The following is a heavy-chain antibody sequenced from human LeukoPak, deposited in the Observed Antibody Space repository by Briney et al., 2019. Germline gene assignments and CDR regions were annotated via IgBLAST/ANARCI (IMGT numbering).Heavy chain of an antibody. CDR2: LSYDGSTA. D-gene: IGHD4-17*01. V-gene: IGHV3-30*06. Sequence: GRSLRLSCAASGFTLSNYGMHWVRQAPGKGLEWVAVLSYDGSTAYYADSVKGRFIISRDNSKNTLYLQMNSLRAEDTAVYYCARDYNDYAVHWFDPWGQGTLVTVSS. J-gene: IGHJ5*02. CDR1: GFTLSNYG. CDR3: ARDYNDYAVHWFDP.